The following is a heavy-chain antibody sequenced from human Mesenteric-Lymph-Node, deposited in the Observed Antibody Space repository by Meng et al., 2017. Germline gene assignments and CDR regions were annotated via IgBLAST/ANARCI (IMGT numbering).Heavy chain of an antibody. CDR1: GGSISSGSYY. CDR2: IYTSGST. V-gene: IGHV4-61*02. Sequence: LRLSCTVSGGSISSGSYYWSWIRQPAGKGLEWIGRIYTSGSTNYNPSLKSRVTISVDTSKNQFSLKLSSVTAADTAVYYCARDHYCGGDCDAFDIWGQGTMVTVSS. J-gene: IGHJ3*02. D-gene: IGHD2-21*02. CDR3: ARDHYCGGDCDAFDI.